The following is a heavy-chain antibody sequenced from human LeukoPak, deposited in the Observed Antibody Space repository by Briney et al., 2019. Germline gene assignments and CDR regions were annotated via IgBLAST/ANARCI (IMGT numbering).Heavy chain of an antibody. D-gene: IGHD6-13*01. CDR3: ASAPVAAGSWPYNFDY. Sequence: ALVNVSCKASGYTFTSYYMQWVRQAPGQGLEWMGIINPSGGSTSYAQKFQGRVTMTRDTSTSTVYMELSSLRSEDTAVYYCASAPVAAGSWPYNFDYWGQGTLVTVSS. V-gene: IGHV1-46*01. J-gene: IGHJ4*02. CDR2: INPSGGST. CDR1: GYTFTSYY.